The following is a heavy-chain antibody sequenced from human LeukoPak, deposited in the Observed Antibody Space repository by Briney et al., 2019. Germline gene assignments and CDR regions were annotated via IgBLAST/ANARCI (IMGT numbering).Heavy chain of an antibody. CDR2: ISSSGSTI. J-gene: IGHJ4*02. CDR3: ARDPLLLQLWGTFYY. CDR1: GFTFSDFH. V-gene: IGHV3-11*04. Sequence: KPGGSLRLYCAASGFTFSDFHMSWIRQAPGKGLVGVSYISSSGSTIYYAVSVKGRLPISRSNAKTSLYLQLNNLRAEATAEYYCARDPLLLQLWGTFYYRGQGTLVTVSS. D-gene: IGHD5-18*01.